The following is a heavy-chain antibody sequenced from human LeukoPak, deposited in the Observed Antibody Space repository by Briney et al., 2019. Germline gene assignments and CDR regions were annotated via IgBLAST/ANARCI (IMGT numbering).Heavy chain of an antibody. V-gene: IGHV4-59*08. CDR1: GGSISSYY. Sequence: SETLSLTCTVSGGSISSYYWSWIRQPPGKGLEWIGYIYYSGSTNYNPSLKSRVTISVDTSKNQFSLKLSSVTAADTAVYYCATGGTTVTTPFDYWGQGTLVTVSS. J-gene: IGHJ4*02. CDR3: ATGGTTVTTPFDY. D-gene: IGHD4-17*01. CDR2: IYYSGST.